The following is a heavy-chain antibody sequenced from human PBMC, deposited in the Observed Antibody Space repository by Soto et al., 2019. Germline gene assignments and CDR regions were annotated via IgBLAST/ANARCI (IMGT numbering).Heavy chain of an antibody. J-gene: IGHJ6*02. CDR3: ARCSRNSCYSYGVDV. D-gene: IGHD2-15*01. V-gene: IGHV3-11*04. Sequence: PGGSLRLSCGASGFTFSNYYMSWIRQAPGKGLEWLSYISSTGRTIYYADSVKGRFTVSRDNAQNSLFLQMSGLRDKDTAVYYCARCSRNSCYSYGVDVWGQGTTVTVSS. CDR2: ISSTGRTI. CDR1: GFTFSNYY.